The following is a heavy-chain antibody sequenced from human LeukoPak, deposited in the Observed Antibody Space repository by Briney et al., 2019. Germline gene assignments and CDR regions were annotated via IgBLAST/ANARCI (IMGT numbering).Heavy chain of an antibody. J-gene: IGHJ4*02. D-gene: IGHD3-10*01. Sequence: PGGSLRLSCAASGFTFSSYWMSWVRQAPGKGLEWVANIKQDGGEKYYVDSVKGRFTISRDNAKNSLYLQMNSLRAEDTAVYYCASSPRLLWFGELSPHYFDYWGQGTLVTVSS. CDR3: ASSPRLLWFGELSPHYFDY. CDR2: IKQDGGEK. CDR1: GFTFSSYW. V-gene: IGHV3-7*01.